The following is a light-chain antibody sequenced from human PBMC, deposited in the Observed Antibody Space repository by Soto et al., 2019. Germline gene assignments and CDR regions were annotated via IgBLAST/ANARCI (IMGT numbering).Light chain of an antibody. CDR2: LNGDGSH. Sequence: QPVLTQSPSASASLGASVKLTCTLSSGHSSYAIAWHQQQPEKGPRYLMKLNGDGSHSKGDGIPDRFSGSSSGAERYLTISRLQSGDEADYYCQTWGTGTPYVFGTGTKVTVL. CDR3: QTWGTGTPYV. CDR1: SGHSSYA. V-gene: IGLV4-69*01. J-gene: IGLJ1*01.